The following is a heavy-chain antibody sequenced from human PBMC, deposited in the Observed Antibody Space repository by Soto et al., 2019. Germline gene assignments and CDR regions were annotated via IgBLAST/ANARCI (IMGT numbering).Heavy chain of an antibody. CDR1: GFTFSSYA. V-gene: IGHV3-23*01. Sequence: GGSLRLSCAASGFTFSSYAMSWVRQAPGKGLEWVSAISGSGGSTYYADSVKGRFTISRDNSKNTLYLQMNSLRAEDTAVYYCAKEIVKRNYYYYYGMDVWGQGTTVTVSS. J-gene: IGHJ6*02. D-gene: IGHD1-26*01. CDR3: AKEIVKRNYYYYYGMDV. CDR2: ISGSGGST.